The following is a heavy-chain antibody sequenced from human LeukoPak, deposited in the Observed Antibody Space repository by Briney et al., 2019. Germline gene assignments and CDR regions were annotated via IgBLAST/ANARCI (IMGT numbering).Heavy chain of an antibody. CDR1: GFTFSSYG. Sequence: GGSLSLSCAGSGFTFSSYGMHWVRQAPGKGLEWVAFIRYDGSNKYYADSVKGRFTISRDNSKNTLHLQMNSLRAEDTAVYYCARDAYYGSGSYLDYWGQGTLVTVSS. CDR2: IRYDGSNK. CDR3: ARDAYYGSGSYLDY. D-gene: IGHD3-10*01. J-gene: IGHJ4*02. V-gene: IGHV3-30*02.